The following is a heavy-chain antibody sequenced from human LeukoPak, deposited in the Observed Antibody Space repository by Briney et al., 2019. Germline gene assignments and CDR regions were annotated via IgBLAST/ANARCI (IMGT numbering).Heavy chain of an antibody. Sequence: PSETLSLTCTVSGYSISSGYYWGWIRQSPGKGLEWIGSIYHSGSTYYNPSLQSRITISVDTSKNQFSLKLSSVTAADTAVYYCARVGQYSSSWSYYYYYMDVWGKGTTVTVSS. CDR3: ARVGQYSSSWSYYYYYMDV. D-gene: IGHD6-13*01. CDR1: GYSISSGYY. CDR2: IYHSGST. J-gene: IGHJ6*03. V-gene: IGHV4-38-2*02.